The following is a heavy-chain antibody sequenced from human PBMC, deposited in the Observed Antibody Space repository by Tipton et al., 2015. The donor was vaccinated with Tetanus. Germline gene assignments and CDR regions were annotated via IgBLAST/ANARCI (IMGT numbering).Heavy chain of an antibody. Sequence: TLSLTCTVSGGSISSDGHYWGWIRQHPGKGLEWIGNIHYSGSTFYNPSLKSRVTISVDTSKNQFSLKLNSVTAADTAVYYCAREGAPRAFDIWGQGTMVTVSS. CDR3: AREGAPRAFDI. J-gene: IGHJ3*02. CDR1: GGSISSDGHY. CDR2: IHYSGST. V-gene: IGHV4-31*03.